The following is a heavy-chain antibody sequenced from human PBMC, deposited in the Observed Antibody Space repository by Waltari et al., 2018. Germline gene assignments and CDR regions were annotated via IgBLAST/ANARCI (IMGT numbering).Heavy chain of an antibody. CDR1: GGSFSGYY. Sequence: QVQLQQWGTGLLKPSETLSLTCAVYGGSFSGYYWNWIRQPPGKGLEWIAEINHSGTTNYNPSLKSRLTMSLDTSRNQFSLRLSSVTAADTAVYFCARGGRRHRIEARYNWFDPWGQGTLVTVSS. J-gene: IGHJ5*02. CDR3: ARGGRRHRIEARYNWFDP. V-gene: IGHV4-34*01. CDR2: INHSGTT. D-gene: IGHD6-6*01.